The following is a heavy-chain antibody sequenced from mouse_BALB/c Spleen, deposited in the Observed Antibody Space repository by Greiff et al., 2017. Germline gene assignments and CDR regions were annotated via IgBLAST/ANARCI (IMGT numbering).Heavy chain of an antibody. Sequence: EVKLMESGGDLVKPGGSLKLTCAASGFTFSSYGMSWVRQTPDKRLEWVATISSGGSYTYYPDSVKGRFTISRDNAKNTLYLQMSSLKSEDTAMYYCASLYDSLYAMDYWGQGTSVTVSS. CDR1: GFTFSSYG. CDR3: ASLYDSLYAMDY. J-gene: IGHJ4*01. D-gene: IGHD2-3*01. CDR2: ISSGGSYT. V-gene: IGHV5-6*01.